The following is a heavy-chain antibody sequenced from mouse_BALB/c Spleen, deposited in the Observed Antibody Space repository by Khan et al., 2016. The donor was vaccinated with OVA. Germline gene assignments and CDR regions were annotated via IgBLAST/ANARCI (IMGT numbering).Heavy chain of an antibody. CDR2: ISYSGST. V-gene: IGHV3-2*02. CDR3: ARDYGSSYYYFDY. J-gene: IGHJ2*01. Sequence: EVQLQESGPGLVKPSQSLSLTCTVTGYSITSDYAWNWIRQFPGNKLEWMGYISYSGSTSYNPSLKSRISITRDTSKNQFFLQLNSVTTEDIATYYCARDYGSSYYYFDYWGRGTTLTVSS. D-gene: IGHD1-1*01. CDR1: GYSITSDYA.